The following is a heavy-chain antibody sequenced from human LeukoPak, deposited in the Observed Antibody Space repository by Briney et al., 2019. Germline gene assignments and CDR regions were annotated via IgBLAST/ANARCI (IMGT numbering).Heavy chain of an antibody. CDR1: GYTFTGYY. CDR2: INPNSGGT. D-gene: IGHD3-10*01. Sequence: ASVKVSCKASGYTFTGYYMHWVRQAPGQGLEWMGWINPNSGGTNYAQKFQGRVTMTRDTSTSTAYMELSRLRSDDTAVYYCARDLPYYYGSGKQFDYWGQGTPVTVSS. CDR3: ARDLPYYYGSGKQFDY. J-gene: IGHJ4*02. V-gene: IGHV1-2*02.